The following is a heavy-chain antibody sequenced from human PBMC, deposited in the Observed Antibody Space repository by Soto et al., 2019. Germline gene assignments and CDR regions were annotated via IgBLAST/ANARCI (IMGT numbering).Heavy chain of an antibody. J-gene: IGHJ6*02. CDR2: IIPIFGTA. D-gene: IGHD6-6*01. CDR3: ARSEYSSSSFQAYYYGMDV. V-gene: IGHV1-69*01. Sequence: QVQLVQSGAEVKKPGSSVKVSCKASGGTFSSYAISWVRQAPGQGLEWMGGIIPIFGTANYAQKFQGRVTITADESTSTAYMELSSLRSEDTAVYYCARSEYSSSSFQAYYYGMDVWGQGTTVTVSS. CDR1: GGTFSSYA.